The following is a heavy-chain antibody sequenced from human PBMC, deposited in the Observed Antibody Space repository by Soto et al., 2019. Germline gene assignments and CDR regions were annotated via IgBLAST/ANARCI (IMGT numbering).Heavy chain of an antibody. CDR1: GFTFSNAW. J-gene: IGHJ3*02. V-gene: IGHV3-15*01. Sequence: GGSLRLSCAASGFTFSNAWMSWVRQAPGKGLEWVGRIKSKTDGGTTDYAAPVKGRFSITRDDSKNTLYLQMNSLKTEDTAVYYCTTYSRSDAFDIWGQGTMVTVSS. D-gene: IGHD6-13*01. CDR2: IKSKTDGGTT. CDR3: TTYSRSDAFDI.